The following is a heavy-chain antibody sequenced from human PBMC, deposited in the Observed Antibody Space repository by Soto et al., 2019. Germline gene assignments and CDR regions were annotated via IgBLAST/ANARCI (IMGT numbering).Heavy chain of an antibody. CDR2: ISAYNGNP. Sequence: QVQLLQSGAEVKKPGGSVKVSCKASGYTFTSYGFSRVRQAPGPGLQWMCWISAYNGNPNYAHKLQVKFTKTSDTSPSTAYMQLRSLRSDDTAVYYGAGDLLAVGGRPDLIDYRGQGTLVTVSS. D-gene: IGHD2-15*01. J-gene: IGHJ4*02. CDR1: GYTFTSYG. V-gene: IGHV1-18*04. CDR3: AGDLLAVGGRPDLIDY.